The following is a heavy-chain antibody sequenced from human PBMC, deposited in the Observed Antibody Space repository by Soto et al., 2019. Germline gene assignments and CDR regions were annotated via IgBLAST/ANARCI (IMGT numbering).Heavy chain of an antibody. D-gene: IGHD3-9*01. CDR1: GFTFSNYG. Sequence: QVLLVQSGAEVKKPGASVKVSCKASGFTFSNYGITWLRQVPGQGLEWMGWISAYNGNTVHAQEYQGRLTMTTDTSTSTAYMELRSLRPDDTAVYYCARPQNDILTDSYTNYFDPWGQGTLVTVSS. V-gene: IGHV1-18*01. J-gene: IGHJ5*02. CDR2: ISAYNGNT. CDR3: ARPQNDILTDSYTNYFDP.